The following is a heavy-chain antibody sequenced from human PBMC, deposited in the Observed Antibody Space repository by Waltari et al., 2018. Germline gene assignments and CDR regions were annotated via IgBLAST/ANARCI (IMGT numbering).Heavy chain of an antibody. J-gene: IGHJ4*02. V-gene: IGHV3-74*01. CDR3: VRGPSVDYSNPVPFDL. D-gene: IGHD4-4*01. CDR1: GLDSGNNW. CDR2: INRGATI. Sequence: EVRLVESGGGLVQPGETLTLSCAASGLDSGNNWMSWVRQFPGKGPMWVARINRGATIGYDDSVRGRFTIFRDSSTNTLSLQMRSLTVEDTALYYCVRGPSVDYSNPVPFDLWGQGTLVTVSS.